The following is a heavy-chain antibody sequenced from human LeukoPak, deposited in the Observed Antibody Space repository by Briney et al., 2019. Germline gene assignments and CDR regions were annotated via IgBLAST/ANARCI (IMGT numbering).Heavy chain of an antibody. V-gene: IGHV3-7*03. J-gene: IGHJ4*02. CDR2: INQDGTDK. D-gene: IGHD2-8*02. CDR1: GFTFTTYW. CDR3: VTYSTGLYKGLEF. Sequence: GGSLRLSCAASGFTFTTYWMSWIRQAPGKGLEWVANINQDGTDKYYVDSEKGRFTFSRDNAQNSLYLQMSSLRVEDTAVYYCVTYSTGLYKGLEFWGQGTQVTVSS.